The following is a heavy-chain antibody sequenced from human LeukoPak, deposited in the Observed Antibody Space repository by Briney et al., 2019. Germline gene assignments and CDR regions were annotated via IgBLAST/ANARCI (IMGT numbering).Heavy chain of an antibody. V-gene: IGHV3-21*01. CDR2: ISSSSSYI. J-gene: IGHJ4*02. D-gene: IGHD6-19*01. Sequence: GGSLRLSCAASGFTFSSYSMNWVRQAPGKGLEWVSSISSSSSYIYYAGSVKGRFTISRDNAKNSLYLQMNSLRAEDTAVYYCARVSIAVAGAARADFDYWGQGTLVTVSS. CDR3: ARVSIAVAGAARADFDY. CDR1: GFTFSSYS.